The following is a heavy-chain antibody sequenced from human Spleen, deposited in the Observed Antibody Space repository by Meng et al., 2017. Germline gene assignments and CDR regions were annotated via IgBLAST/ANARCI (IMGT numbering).Heavy chain of an antibody. V-gene: IGHV3-15*01. D-gene: IGHD6-13*01. CDR3: ATGAAAADH. CDR2: IKRNSDGGTI. CDR1: GLSFTDAW. J-gene: IGHJ4*02. Sequence: VQLGGPGGGLVQPGGSLRLSCVASGLSFTDAWMSWVRQAPGKGLEWVGRIKRNSDGGTIDYAAPVKGRFTISRDDSKNTLYLQMDSLITEDTAVYFCATGAAAADHWGQGTLVTVSS.